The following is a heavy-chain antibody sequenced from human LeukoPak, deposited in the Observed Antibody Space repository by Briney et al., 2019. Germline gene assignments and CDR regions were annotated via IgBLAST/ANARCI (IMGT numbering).Heavy chain of an antibody. Sequence: GSLRLSCAASGFTFSSYSMNWVRQAPGKGLEWVSSISSSSSYIYYADSVKGRFTISRDNAKNSLYLQMHSLRAEDTAVYYCARSFLSIAAAATDYWGQGTLVTVSS. CDR3: ARSFLSIAAAATDY. D-gene: IGHD6-13*01. V-gene: IGHV3-21*01. CDR1: GFTFSSYS. J-gene: IGHJ4*02. CDR2: ISSSSSYI.